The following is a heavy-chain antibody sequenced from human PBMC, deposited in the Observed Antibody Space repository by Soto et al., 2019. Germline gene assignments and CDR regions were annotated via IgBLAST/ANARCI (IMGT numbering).Heavy chain of an antibody. CDR3: ARSSDYGGSLRD. D-gene: IGHD1-26*01. Sequence: ASVKVSCKATGYTFTNSFLHWVRQAPGQGLEWMGIINPYGGSTSYPQNFEGRVTMTLDTSTSTVYMELSSLRSEDTAVYYCARSSDYGGSLRDWGQGTLVTVSS. CDR1: GYTFTNSF. J-gene: IGHJ4*02. V-gene: IGHV1-46*01. CDR2: INPYGGST.